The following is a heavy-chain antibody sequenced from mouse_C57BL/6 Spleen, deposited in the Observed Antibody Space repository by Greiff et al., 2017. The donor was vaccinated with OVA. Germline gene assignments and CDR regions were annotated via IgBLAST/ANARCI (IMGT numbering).Heavy chain of an antibody. CDR1: GFSFNTYA. CDR3: VRDWDHYFDY. J-gene: IGHJ2*01. V-gene: IGHV10-1*01. D-gene: IGHD4-1*01. Sequence: EVQLVESGGGLVQPKGSLKLSCAASGFSFNTYAMNWVRQAPGKGLEWVARIRSKSNNYATYYADSVKDRFTISRDDSEIMLYLQMNNLKTEDTAMYYCVRDWDHYFDYWGQGTTLTVSS. CDR2: IRSKSNNYAT.